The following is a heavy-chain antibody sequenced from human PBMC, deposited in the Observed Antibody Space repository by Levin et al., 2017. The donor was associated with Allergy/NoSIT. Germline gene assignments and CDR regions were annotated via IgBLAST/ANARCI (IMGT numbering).Heavy chain of an antibody. Sequence: PSQTLSLTCTVSRGSISSYYWSWIRQPPGKGLEWIGYIYYSGSTNYNPPLKSRVTISVDTSKNQFSLKLSSVTAADTAVYYCARVIVATTVDNWFDPWGQGTLVTVSS. CDR1: RGSISSYY. CDR2: IYYSGST. J-gene: IGHJ5*02. CDR3: ARVIVATTVDNWFDP. V-gene: IGHV4-59*01. D-gene: IGHD5-12*01.